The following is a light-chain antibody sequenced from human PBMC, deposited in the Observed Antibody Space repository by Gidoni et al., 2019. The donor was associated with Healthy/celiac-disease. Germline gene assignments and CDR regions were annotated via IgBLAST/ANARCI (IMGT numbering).Light chain of an antibody. CDR2: QDS. CDR3: QAWDSSTVV. J-gene: IGLJ2*01. Sequence: SYELTQPPSVSVSPGQTASITCSGEKLGDKYACWSQQKPGPSPVLVIYQDSKRPSGIPERFSGSNSGNTATLPISATQAMDAADYYCQAWDSSTVVFGGGTKLTVL. V-gene: IGLV3-1*01. CDR1: KLGDKY.